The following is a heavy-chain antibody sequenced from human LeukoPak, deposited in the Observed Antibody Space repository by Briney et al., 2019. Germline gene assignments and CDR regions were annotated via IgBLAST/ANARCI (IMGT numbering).Heavy chain of an antibody. CDR1: GFTFSDYY. CDR3: ARDVKYYYGSESLDWFDP. CDR2: ISGSGGST. D-gene: IGHD3-10*01. V-gene: IGHV3-11*04. Sequence: GGSLRLSCAASGFTFSDYYMSWVRQAPGKGLEWVSAISGSGGSTYYADSVKGRFTISRDNAKNSLYLQMNSLRAEDTAVYYCARDVKYYYGSESLDWFDPWGQGTLVTVSS. J-gene: IGHJ5*02.